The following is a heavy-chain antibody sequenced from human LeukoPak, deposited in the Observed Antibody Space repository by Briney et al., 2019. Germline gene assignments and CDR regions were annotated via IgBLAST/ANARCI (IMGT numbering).Heavy chain of an antibody. CDR1: GYTFTSYA. Sequence: ASVTVSCKASGYTFTSYAMNWVRQAPGQGLEWMGWINTNTGNPTYAQGFTGRFVFSLDTSVSTAYLQISSLKAEDTAVYYCARGVLRYFDWYWDYWGQGTLVTVSS. V-gene: IGHV7-4-1*02. D-gene: IGHD3-9*01. J-gene: IGHJ4*02. CDR2: INTNTGNP. CDR3: ARGVLRYFDWYWDY.